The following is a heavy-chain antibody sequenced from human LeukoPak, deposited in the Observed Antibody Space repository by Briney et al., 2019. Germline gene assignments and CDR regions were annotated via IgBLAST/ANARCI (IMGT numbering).Heavy chain of an antibody. D-gene: IGHD3-10*01. Sequence: SETLSLTCTVSGGSISSYYWSWIRQPPGKGLEWIGYIYYSGSTNYNPSLKSRVTISVDTSKNQFSLKLSSVTAADTAVYYCARQSGRGAPDYWGRGPLVPVSS. CDR2: IYYSGST. CDR1: GGSISSYY. V-gene: IGHV4-59*08. J-gene: IGHJ4*02. CDR3: ARQSGRGAPDY.